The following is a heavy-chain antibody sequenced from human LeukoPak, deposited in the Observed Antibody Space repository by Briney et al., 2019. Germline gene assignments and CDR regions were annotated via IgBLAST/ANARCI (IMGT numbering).Heavy chain of an antibody. CDR2: ISYDGSNK. D-gene: IGHD3-3*01. CDR1: GFTFSSYA. Sequence: GRSLRLSCAASGFTFSSYAMHWVRQAPGKGLEWVAVISYDGSNKYYADSVKGRFTISRDNSKNTLYLQMNSLRAEDTAVYYCALALDFWSGYYGYWGQGTLVTVSS. CDR3: ALALDFWSGYYGY. V-gene: IGHV3-30-3*01. J-gene: IGHJ4*02.